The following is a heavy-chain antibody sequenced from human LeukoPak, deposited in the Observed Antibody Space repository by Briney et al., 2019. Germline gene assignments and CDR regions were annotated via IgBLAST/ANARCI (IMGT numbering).Heavy chain of an antibody. CDR1: GLTFDDYG. CDR3: ARREGAAAGTFDY. V-gene: IGHV3-20*04. D-gene: IGHD6-13*01. CDR2: ITLNGGST. J-gene: IGHJ4*02. Sequence: PGGSLRLSCAPSGLTFDDYGMSWVRPPPGKRLEWVSGITLNGGSTGYADSVKGRFTISRDNAKNSLYLQMNSLRAEDTALYYCARREGAAAGTFDYWGQGTLVTVSS.